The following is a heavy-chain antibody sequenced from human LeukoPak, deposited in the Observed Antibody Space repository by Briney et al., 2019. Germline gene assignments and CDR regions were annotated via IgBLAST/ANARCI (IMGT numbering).Heavy chain of an antibody. V-gene: IGHV3-33*06. CDR1: GFTFSSYG. Sequence: PGGSLRLSCAASGFTFSSYGMHWVRQAPGKGLEWVAVIWYDGSNKYYADSVKGRFTISRDNSKNTLYLQMNSLRAEDTAVYYCAKDESDKSDYYGMDVWGQGTTVTVSS. CDR2: IWYDGSNK. J-gene: IGHJ6*02. CDR3: AKDESDKSDYYGMDV. D-gene: IGHD3-9*01.